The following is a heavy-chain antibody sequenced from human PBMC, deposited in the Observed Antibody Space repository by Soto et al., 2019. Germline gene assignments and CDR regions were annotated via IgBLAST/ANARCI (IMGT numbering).Heavy chain of an antibody. CDR3: ARQDYYDSSGYYAFDP. CDR1: AYSFTIYW. J-gene: IGHJ5*02. Sequence: GESLQIFFKGSAYSFTIYWISWLRQMPRKGLEWMGRIDPSDSYTNYSPSFQGHVTISADKSISTAYLQWSSLKASDTAMYYCARQDYYDSSGYYAFDPWGQGTLVTVSS. V-gene: IGHV5-10-1*01. D-gene: IGHD3-22*01. CDR2: IDPSDSYT.